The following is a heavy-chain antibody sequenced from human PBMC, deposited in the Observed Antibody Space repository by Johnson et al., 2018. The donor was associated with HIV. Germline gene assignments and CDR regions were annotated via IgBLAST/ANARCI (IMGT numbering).Heavy chain of an antibody. CDR2: GRGT. Sequence: EVQLVESGGSLVQSGGSLRLSCAASGFTVNRNSMNWVRRAPGKGLEWVHGRGTYYADSVKGRFTISRDNAKNSLYLQMNSLRAEDTAVYYCASPVDAFDIWGQGTMVTVSS. V-gene: IGHV3-66*01. D-gene: IGHD4-17*01. CDR3: ASPVDAFDI. CDR1: GFTVNRNS. J-gene: IGHJ3*02.